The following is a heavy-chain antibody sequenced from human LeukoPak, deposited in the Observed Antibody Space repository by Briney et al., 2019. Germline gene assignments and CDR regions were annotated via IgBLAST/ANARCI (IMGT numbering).Heavy chain of an antibody. J-gene: IGHJ4*02. CDR2: INHSGST. CDR1: GGSFSGYY. CDR3: ARRRSPLDY. Sequence: SETLSLTCAVYGGSFSGYYWSWIRQPPGKGLEWIGEINHSGSTNYNPSLKSRVTISVDTSKNQFSLKLSSVTAADTAVYYCARRRSPLDYWGQGTLVTVSS. V-gene: IGHV4-34*01.